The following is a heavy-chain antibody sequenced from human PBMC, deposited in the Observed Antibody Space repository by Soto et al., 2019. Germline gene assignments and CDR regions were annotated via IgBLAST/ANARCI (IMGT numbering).Heavy chain of an antibody. D-gene: IGHD2-2*02. Sequence: GGSLRLSCVGSGFTFSTYSINWVRQAPGKGLEWVSSISSRSDIYYADSVKGRFTISRDDAKNSVSLQMNSLRAEDTAVYYCAREYTAWPLAYGLDVWGQGTTVTVSS. CDR1: GFTFSTYS. J-gene: IGHJ6*02. CDR3: AREYTAWPLAYGLDV. CDR2: ISSRSDI. V-gene: IGHV3-21*01.